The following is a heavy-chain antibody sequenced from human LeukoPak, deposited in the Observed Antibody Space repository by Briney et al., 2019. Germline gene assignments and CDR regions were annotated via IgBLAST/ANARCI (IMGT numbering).Heavy chain of an antibody. D-gene: IGHD3-10*01. Sequence: PGGSLRLSCAASGFSFSSYAMGWLRQAPGKGLEWVSTIGSSGATFYPDSVRGRFTISRDSSRNTLYLQMNSLRAEDTAVYYCASRGKYYFDYWGQGTLVTVSS. V-gene: IGHV3-23*01. CDR3: ASRGKYYFDY. J-gene: IGHJ4*02. CDR2: IGSSGAT. CDR1: GFSFSSYA.